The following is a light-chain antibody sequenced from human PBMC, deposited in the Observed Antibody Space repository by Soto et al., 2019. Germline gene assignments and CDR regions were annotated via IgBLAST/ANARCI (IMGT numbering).Light chain of an antibody. CDR3: QNYNSAPGT. Sequence: DIQMTQSPSSLSASVGDRVTITCRASQGISNYLAWYQQQPGKVPKLLIYVASTLQSGVPSRFSGSGSGTDFTLTISSLQPEDVATYYGQNYNSAPGTFGQGTKVEIK. CDR1: QGISNY. J-gene: IGKJ1*01. V-gene: IGKV1-27*01. CDR2: VAS.